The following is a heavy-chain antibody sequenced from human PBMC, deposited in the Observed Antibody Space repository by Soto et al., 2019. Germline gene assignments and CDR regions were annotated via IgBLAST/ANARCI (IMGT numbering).Heavy chain of an antibody. D-gene: IGHD3-10*01. CDR1: GYSFTSYW. V-gene: IGHV5-10-1*01. Sequence: GESLKISCKGSGYSFTSYWISWVRQMPGKGLEWMGRIDPSDSYTNYSPSFQGHVTISADKSISTAYLQWSSLKASDTAMYYCAREGGGSGYYYYYGIDLWCQGTTVTVSS. CDR3: AREGGGSGYYYYYGIDL. J-gene: IGHJ6*02. CDR2: IDPSDSYT.